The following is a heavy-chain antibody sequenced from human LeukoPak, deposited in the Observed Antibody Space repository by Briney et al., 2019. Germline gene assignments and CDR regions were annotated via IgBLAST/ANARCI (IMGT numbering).Heavy chain of an antibody. CDR3: ARDPLTMVRGVNDY. Sequence: GGSLRLSCAASGFTFSSYSMNWVRQAPGKGLEWVSSISSSSSYIYYADSVKGRFTISRDNAKNSLYLQMNSLRAEDTAVYYCARDPLTMVRGVNDYWGQGTLVTVSS. CDR2: ISSSSSYI. D-gene: IGHD3-10*01. J-gene: IGHJ4*02. V-gene: IGHV3-21*01. CDR1: GFTFSSYS.